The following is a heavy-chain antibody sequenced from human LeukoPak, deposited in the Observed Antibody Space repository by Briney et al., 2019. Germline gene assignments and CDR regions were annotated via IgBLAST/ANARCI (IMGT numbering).Heavy chain of an antibody. CDR1: GFTFSSYA. V-gene: IGHV3-23*01. CDR3: AKDPYYYDSSGYYPPPYYFDY. CDR2: ISGSGGST. D-gene: IGHD3-22*01. Sequence: GGSLRLSCAASGFTFSSYAMSWVRQAPGNGLEWVSAISGSGGSTYYADSVKGRFTISRDNSKNTLYLQMNSLRAEDTAVYYCAKDPYYYDSSGYYPPPYYFDYWGQGTLVTVSS. J-gene: IGHJ4*02.